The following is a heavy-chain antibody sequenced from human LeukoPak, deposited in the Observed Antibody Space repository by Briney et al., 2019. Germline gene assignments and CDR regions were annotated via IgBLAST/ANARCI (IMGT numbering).Heavy chain of an antibody. J-gene: IGHJ4*02. D-gene: IGHD5-18*01. CDR3: ARAFWVDTAMVPDY. CDR2: IWYDGSSK. CDR1: GFTFSNYG. V-gene: IGHV3-33*01. Sequence: GRSLRLSCAASGFTFSNYGMHWVRQAPGKGLEWVALIWYDGSSKYYADSVKGRFAISRDNSKNTIYLQMNSLRAEDTAVYYCARAFWVDTAMVPDYWGQGTLVTVSS.